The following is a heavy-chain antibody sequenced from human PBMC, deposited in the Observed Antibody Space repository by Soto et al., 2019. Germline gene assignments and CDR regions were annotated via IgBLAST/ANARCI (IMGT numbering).Heavy chain of an antibody. CDR1: GLNFIGSA. J-gene: IGHJ4*02. Sequence: GGSLILSCAASGLNFIGSAMHWVRQASGKGLEWVGRIRSKANSYATAYAASVKGRFTISRDDSKNTAYLQMNSLKTEDTAVYYCTGAIRASDYWGQGTLVTVSS. CDR3: TGAIRASDY. CDR2: IRSKANSYAT. D-gene: IGHD4-17*01. V-gene: IGHV3-73*01.